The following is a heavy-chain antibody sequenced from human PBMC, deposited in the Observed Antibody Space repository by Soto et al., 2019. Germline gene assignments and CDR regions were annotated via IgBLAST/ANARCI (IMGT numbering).Heavy chain of an antibody. CDR1: GFTFSDYW. Sequence: EVQLVESGGGLVQPGGSLRLSCAASGFTFSDYWMHWVRQAPGKGLEWVSRIKRDGSTTNYADSVKGRFTISRDNAKNTLYLEMNSLRFEDTADYYCARGAINYYYDDVWGKGTTVTVSS. CDR2: IKRDGSTT. V-gene: IGHV3-74*01. J-gene: IGHJ6*03. CDR3: ARGAINYYYDDV.